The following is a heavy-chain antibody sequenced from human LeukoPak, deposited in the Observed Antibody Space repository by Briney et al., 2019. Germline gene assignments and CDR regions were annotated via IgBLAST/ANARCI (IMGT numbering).Heavy chain of an antibody. CDR3: ARDVPDY. Sequence: PGGSLRLSCAASGFTFNSYGMSWVRQAPGKGLEWLSYISATSNTIYYADSVKGRFTISRDNAKNSLYLQMNSLRDEDTAVYFCARDVPDYWGQGTLVTVSS. CDR2: ISATSNTI. V-gene: IGHV3-48*02. CDR1: GFTFNSYG. J-gene: IGHJ4*02.